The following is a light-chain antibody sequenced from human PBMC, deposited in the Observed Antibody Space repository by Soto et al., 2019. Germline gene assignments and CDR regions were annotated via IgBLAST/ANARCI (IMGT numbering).Light chain of an antibody. CDR1: QSITSN. Sequence: EIVMTQSPATLSVSQGDRATLSCRARQSITSNLAWYQQKPGQAPRLLIYGASTRATGIPARFSGSGSGTEFTLTISSLQSEDFAVYFCQQYNNWPPITFGQGTRLEIK. CDR3: QQYNNWPPIT. J-gene: IGKJ5*01. V-gene: IGKV3-15*01. CDR2: GAS.